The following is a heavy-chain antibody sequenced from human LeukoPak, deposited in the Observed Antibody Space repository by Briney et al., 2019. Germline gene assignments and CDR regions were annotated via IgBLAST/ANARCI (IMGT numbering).Heavy chain of an antibody. CDR1: GFTFSSYW. D-gene: IGHD2-2*01. CDR2: IKQDGSEK. V-gene: IGHV3-7*01. J-gene: IGHJ4*02. Sequence: GGSLRLSXAASGFTFSSYWMSWVRQAPGKGLEWVANIKQDGSEKYYVDSVKGRFTISRDNAKNSLYPQMNSLRAEDTAVYYCARVEIVVVPAVPNFDYWGQGTLVTVSS. CDR3: ARVEIVVVPAVPNFDY.